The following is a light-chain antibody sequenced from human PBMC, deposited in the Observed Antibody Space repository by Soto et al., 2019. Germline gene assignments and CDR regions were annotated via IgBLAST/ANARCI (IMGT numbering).Light chain of an antibody. CDR2: GAS. J-gene: IGKJ1*01. CDR3: QEYGTSRT. Sequence: EIVLTQSPCTLSLSPGERATLSCRASQSVSRSYLAWYQQKPGQAPRLLIYGASSRATGIPDRFSGSGSGTDFTLTVSRLEPEDFAVYYCQEYGTSRTFVQGTKVEIK. V-gene: IGKV3-20*01. CDR1: QSVSRSY.